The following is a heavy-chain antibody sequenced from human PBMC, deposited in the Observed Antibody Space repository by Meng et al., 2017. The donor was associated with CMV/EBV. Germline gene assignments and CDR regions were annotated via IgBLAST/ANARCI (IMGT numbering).Heavy chain of an antibody. Sequence: QVQLQGSAPGLVKPSDTLSLTCTGSGGSISSYYWSWIRQPSGKGLEWIGYIYYSGSTNYNPSLKSRVTISVDTSKNQFSLKLSSVTAADTAVYYCARVGQHYYYDSSGWFLEELNWYFDLWGRGTLVTVSS. CDR3: ARVGQHYYYDSSGWFLEELNWYFDL. V-gene: IGHV4-59*07. CDR2: IYYSGST. J-gene: IGHJ2*01. CDR1: GGSISSYY. D-gene: IGHD3-22*01.